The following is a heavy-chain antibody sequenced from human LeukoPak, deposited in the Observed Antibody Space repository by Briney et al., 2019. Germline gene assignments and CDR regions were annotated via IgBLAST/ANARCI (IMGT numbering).Heavy chain of an antibody. Sequence: SETLSLTCTVSGDSIRSHYWTWIRQPPGKGLEWIGYMFHSGSPNYNPSLKGRLTISIDTSKNQFSLRLSSVTAADTAVYYCANGDYYGAGRAHYWGQGILVTVSS. CDR3: ANGDYYGAGRAHY. V-gene: IGHV4-59*11. J-gene: IGHJ4*02. CDR2: MFHSGSP. CDR1: GDSIRSHY. D-gene: IGHD3-10*01.